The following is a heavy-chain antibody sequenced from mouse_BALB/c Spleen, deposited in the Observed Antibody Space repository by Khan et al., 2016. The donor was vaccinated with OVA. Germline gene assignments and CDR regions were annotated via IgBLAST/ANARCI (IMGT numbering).Heavy chain of an antibody. CDR3: ARQRFSSAAALFAY. CDR2: ISNGGSYT. CDR1: GFTFSSYG. V-gene: IGHV5-6*01. Sequence: EVELVESGGDLVKPGGSLKLSCEASGFTFSSYGMSWVRQTPDKRLEWVATISNGGSYTYYPDSVKGRLTISRDNAKNTLYLQMSSLKSEDTAMYYCARQRFSSAAALFAYWRQGTMVTVSA. J-gene: IGHJ3*01. D-gene: IGHD1-1*01.